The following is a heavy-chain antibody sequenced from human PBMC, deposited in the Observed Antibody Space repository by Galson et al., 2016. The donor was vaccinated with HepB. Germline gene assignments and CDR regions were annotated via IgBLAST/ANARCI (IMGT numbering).Heavy chain of an antibody. CDR1: GFSLSASGVG. J-gene: IGHJ4*02. CDR2: IYWNDDK. CDR3: AHRRGGFGGNLGY. Sequence: PALVKPTQTLTLTCTYSGFSLSASGVGIGWIRQPPGKALEWLALIYWNDDKRYTPSLRSRLTVTKDTSRSQVILTLTNVAPADTGTYFCAHRRGGFGGNLGYWGQGVLVSVSS. V-gene: IGHV2-5*01. D-gene: IGHD1-14*01.